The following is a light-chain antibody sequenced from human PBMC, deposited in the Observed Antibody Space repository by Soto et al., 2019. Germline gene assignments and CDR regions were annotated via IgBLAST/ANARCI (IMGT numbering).Light chain of an antibody. CDR1: QSVSGSD. Sequence: EIVLTQSPGTLSLSPGERATLSCRASQSVSGSDLAWYQHRPGQAPRLLLYRASIRAAGIPDRFSGSGSGTDFGLTISRLEPDDFAVYYCYRSGTVGQVAKVDIK. J-gene: IGKJ1*01. V-gene: IGKV3-20*01. CDR2: RAS. CDR3: YRSGT.